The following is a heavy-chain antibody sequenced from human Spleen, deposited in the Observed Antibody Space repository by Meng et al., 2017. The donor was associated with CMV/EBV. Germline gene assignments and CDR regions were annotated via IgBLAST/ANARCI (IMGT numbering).Heavy chain of an antibody. CDR2: IWYDGSNK. Sequence: GESLKISCAASGFTFSSYGMHWVRQAPGKGLEWVAVIWYDGSNKYYADSVKGRFTISRDNSKNTLYLQMNSLRAEDTAVYYCARVGTSYSSYGMDVWGQGTTVTVSS. V-gene: IGHV3-33*01. J-gene: IGHJ6*02. CDR3: ARVGTSYSSYGMDV. CDR1: GFTFSSYG. D-gene: IGHD7-27*01.